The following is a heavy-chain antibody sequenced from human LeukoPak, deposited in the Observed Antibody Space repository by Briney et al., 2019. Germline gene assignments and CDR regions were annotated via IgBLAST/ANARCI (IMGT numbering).Heavy chain of an antibody. CDR2: ISWDGGST. Sequence: GGSLRLPCAPSGFTFDDYAMHWVRQAPGKGLEWVSLISWDGGSTHYADSVKGRFTISRDNSKNSLYLQMNSLRAEDTALYYCAKDIQAAVGTPYFQHWGQGTLVTVSS. CDR1: GFTFDDYA. CDR3: AKDIQAAVGTPYFQH. D-gene: IGHD6-13*01. V-gene: IGHV3-43D*04. J-gene: IGHJ1*01.